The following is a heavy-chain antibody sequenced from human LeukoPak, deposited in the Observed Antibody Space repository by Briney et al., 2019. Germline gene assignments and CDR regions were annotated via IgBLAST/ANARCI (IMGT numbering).Heavy chain of an antibody. J-gene: IGHJ6*02. CDR3: ARDCRYGGNSGYYYYGMDV. CDR1: EFTVYRNH. CDR2: MYDGGNT. D-gene: IGHD4-23*01. V-gene: IGHV3-53*01. Sequence: GGSLRLSCEISEFTVYRNHLSWVRQAPGKGLEWVSIMYDGGNTDYSDSVKGRFTIPTDNSKTTLYLQMNSLRAEDTAVYYCARDCRYGGNSGYYYYGMDVWGQGTTVTVSS.